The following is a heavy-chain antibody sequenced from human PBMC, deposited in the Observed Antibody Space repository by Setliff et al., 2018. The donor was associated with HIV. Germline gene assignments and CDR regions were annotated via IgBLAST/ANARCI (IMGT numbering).Heavy chain of an antibody. CDR2: MYYDGNT. D-gene: IGHD2-8*02. V-gene: IGHV4-38-2*02. Sequence: PSETLSLTCTVSGDFFSTDYYWGWIRQSPGKGLEWIGSMYYDGNTFYNTSLKSRLTISVDTSKNQLSLKLSSVTAADTAVYYCARHRAAYWYYDYWGQGTLVTVSS. CDR1: GDFFSTDYY. CDR3: ARHRAAYWYYDY. J-gene: IGHJ4*02.